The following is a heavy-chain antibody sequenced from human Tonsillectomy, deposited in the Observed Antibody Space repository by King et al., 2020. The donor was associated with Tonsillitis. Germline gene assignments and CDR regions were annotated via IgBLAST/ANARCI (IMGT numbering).Heavy chain of an antibody. V-gene: IGHV5-51*03. J-gene: IGHJ4*02. CDR2: IYPCDSDT. CDR3: AARNYGLTSGYY. D-gene: IGHD1-7*01. CDR1: GYSFTNYW. Sequence: VQLVESGAEVKKPGESLKISCKGSGYSFTNYWIAWVRQMPGKGLEWMGSIYPCDSDTTYSPSFQGQVPISADKSISTAYLQWSSLKASDTAMYYCAARNYGLTSGYYWGQGTLVTVSS.